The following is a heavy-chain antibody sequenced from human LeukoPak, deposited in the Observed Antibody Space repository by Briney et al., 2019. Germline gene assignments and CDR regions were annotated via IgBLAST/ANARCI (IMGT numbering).Heavy chain of an antibody. J-gene: IGHJ6*03. CDR3: ARGWSPNYDFWSGLMDV. V-gene: IGHV4-61*02. D-gene: IGHD3-3*01. CDR1: GGSISSGSYY. CDR2: IYTSGST. Sequence: SETLSLTCTVYGGSISSGSYYWSWIRQPAGKGLEWIWRIYTSGSTSYSPSLKSRVTISVDTSKNQFSLILSSVTAADTAVYYCARGWSPNYDFWSGLMDVWGKGTTVTVSS.